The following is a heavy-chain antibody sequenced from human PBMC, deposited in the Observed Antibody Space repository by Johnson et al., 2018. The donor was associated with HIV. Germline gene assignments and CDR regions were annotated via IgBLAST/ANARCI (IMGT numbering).Heavy chain of an antibody. J-gene: IGHJ3*01. CDR2: ISYDGSNN. Sequence: QVQLVESGVGVVQPGRSLRLSCASSGFTFSSYAMHWVRQAPGKGLELVAVISYDGSNNYYADSVTGRFTISRDSSKNTLHLQMNSLRAEDTAVYYCAKGRGYDYDALDFWGQGTMVTVSS. V-gene: IGHV3-30-3*01. D-gene: IGHD5-12*01. CDR3: AKGRGYDYDALDF. CDR1: GFTFSSYA.